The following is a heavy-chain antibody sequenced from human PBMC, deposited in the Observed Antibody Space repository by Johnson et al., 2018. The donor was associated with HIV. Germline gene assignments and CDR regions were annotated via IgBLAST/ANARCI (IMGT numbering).Heavy chain of an antibody. CDR1: GFIFDDYG. CDR3: AKDQGKAVAAPDAFDI. D-gene: IGHD6-19*01. V-gene: IGHV3-20*04. CDR2: INWTGGST. J-gene: IGHJ3*02. Sequence: VQLVEAGGGVVRPGGSLRLSCEVSGFIFDDYGLNWVRHAPGKGPEWVSGINWTGGSTCYADDVKGRFTISRDNSKNTLFLQMNSLRDADTAVYYCAKDQGKAVAAPDAFDIWGQGTMVTVSS.